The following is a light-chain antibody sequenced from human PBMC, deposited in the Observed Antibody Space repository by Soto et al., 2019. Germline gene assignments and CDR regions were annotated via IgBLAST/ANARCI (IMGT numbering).Light chain of an antibody. CDR3: EQSYSSPMYT. Sequence: DIQMTQSPSSLSASVGDRVTITCRASQSISRYSSWYQQKPGKAPKLLIYAASSLQSGVPSRFSGSGSGTDFTLTISSLQPEDFATYYCEQSYSSPMYTFGQGTKLEIK. CDR1: QSISRY. V-gene: IGKV1-39*01. CDR2: AAS. J-gene: IGKJ2*01.